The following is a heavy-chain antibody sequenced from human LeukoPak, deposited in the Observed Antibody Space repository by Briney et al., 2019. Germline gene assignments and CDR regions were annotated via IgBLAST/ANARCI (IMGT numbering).Heavy chain of an antibody. CDR1: GGSISSSSYY. CDR3: ARQEAYYDILTGYMTKWFDP. CDR2: IYYSGST. J-gene: IGHJ5*02. D-gene: IGHD3-9*01. Sequence: SETLSLTCTVSGGSISSSSYYWGWIRQPPGKGLEWIGSIYYSGSTYYNPSLKSRVTISVDTSKNQFSLKLSSVTAADTAVYYCARQEAYYDILTGYMTKWFDPWGQGTLVTASS. V-gene: IGHV4-39*01.